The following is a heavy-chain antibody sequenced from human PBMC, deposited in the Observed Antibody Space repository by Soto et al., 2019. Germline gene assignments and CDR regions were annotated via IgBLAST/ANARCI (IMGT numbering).Heavy chain of an antibody. CDR3: ARGYYGDYSVVN. D-gene: IGHD4-17*01. CDR1: GYTFTSYD. V-gene: IGHV1-8*01. CDR2: MNPNSGNT. Sequence: EASVKVSCKASGYTFTSYDINWVRQATGQGLEWMGWMNPNSGNTGYAQKFQGRVTMTRNTSISTAYMELSSLRSEDTAVYYCARGYYGDYSVVNWGQGTLVTVSS. J-gene: IGHJ4*02.